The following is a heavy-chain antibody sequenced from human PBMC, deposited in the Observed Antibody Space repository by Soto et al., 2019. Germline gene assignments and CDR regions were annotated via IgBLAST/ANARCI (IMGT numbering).Heavy chain of an antibody. CDR1: GGSISSHY. CDR3: ARDGREASGMDV. CDR2: IYYRGST. Sequence: PSETLSLTCTVSGGSISSHYLSWVRQAPGKGLEWIGHIYYRGSTNYNPSLRSRSTISVDASKSQFSLKLNSVTTADTAVYYCARDGREASGMDVWGQGTKVNVSS. V-gene: IGHV4-59*11. J-gene: IGHJ6*02. D-gene: IGHD1-26*01.